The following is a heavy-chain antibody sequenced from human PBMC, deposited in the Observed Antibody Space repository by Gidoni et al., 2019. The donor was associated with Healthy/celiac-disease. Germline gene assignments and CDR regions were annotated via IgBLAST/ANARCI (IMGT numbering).Heavy chain of an antibody. CDR3: ARGGGRAAAGTRQYFQH. CDR2: INAGNGNT. Sequence: YAMHWVRQGPGQRREWMGWINAGNGNTKYSQKFQGRVTITRDTSASTAYMELSSLRSEDTAVYYCARGGGRAAAGTRQYFQHWGQGTLVTVSS. D-gene: IGHD6-13*01. V-gene: IGHV1-3*01. CDR1: YA. J-gene: IGHJ1*01.